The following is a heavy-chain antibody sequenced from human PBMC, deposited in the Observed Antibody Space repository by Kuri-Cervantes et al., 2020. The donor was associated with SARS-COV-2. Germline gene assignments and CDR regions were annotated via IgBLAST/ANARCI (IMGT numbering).Heavy chain of an antibody. D-gene: IGHD1-14*01. J-gene: IGHJ5*02. V-gene: IGHV4-39*01. CDR1: GGSISSSSYY. CDR3: ARVTVVWGNDWFDP. CDR2: IYYSGST. Sequence: GSLRLSCTVSGGSISSSSYYWGWIRQPPGKGLEWIGSIYYSGSTYYNPSLKSRVTISVDTSKNQFSLKLSSMTAADTAVYYCARVTVVWGNDWFDPWGQGTLVTVSS.